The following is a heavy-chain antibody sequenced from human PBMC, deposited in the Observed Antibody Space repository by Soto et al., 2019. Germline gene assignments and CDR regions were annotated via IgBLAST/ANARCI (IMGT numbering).Heavy chain of an antibody. D-gene: IGHD2-15*01. V-gene: IGHV1-18*01. J-gene: IGHJ4*02. CDR1: GYTFANYG. CDR3: ARLVVTSPDS. Sequence: QVQLVQSGAEVKTPGASVKVSCETSGYTFANYGLTWVRQAPTQGFEWIGWISAYNGETNYAQKFQGRVTLTTDTSTSTAYMELRSLRSDDTGVYYCARLVVTSPDSGGQGTRVTVSS. CDR2: ISAYNGET.